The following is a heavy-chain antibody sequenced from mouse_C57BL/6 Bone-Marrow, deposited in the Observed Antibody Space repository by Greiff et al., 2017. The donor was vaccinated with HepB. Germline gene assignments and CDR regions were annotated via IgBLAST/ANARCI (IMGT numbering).Heavy chain of an antibody. D-gene: IGHD2-4*01. V-gene: IGHV1-64*01. CDR2: IHPNSGST. Sequence: QVQLQQPGAELVKPGASVKLSCKASGYTFTSYWMHWVKQRPGQGLEWIGMIHPNSGSTNYNEKFKSKATLTVDKSSSTAYMQLSSLTSEDSAVYYCARLYDYDYAMDYWGQGTSVTVSS. CDR1: GYTFTSYW. J-gene: IGHJ4*01. CDR3: ARLYDYDYAMDY.